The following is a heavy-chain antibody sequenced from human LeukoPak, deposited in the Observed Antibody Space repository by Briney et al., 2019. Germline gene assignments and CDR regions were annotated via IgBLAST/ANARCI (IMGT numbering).Heavy chain of an antibody. Sequence: GRSLRLSCAASGFTFDDYAMHWVRQAPGKGLEWVSGISWNSGSIGYADSVKGRFTISRDNAKNSLYLQMNSLRAEDTALYYCAKDMRSPGAARYFDYWGQGTLVTVSS. D-gene: IGHD3-10*01. J-gene: IGHJ4*02. CDR1: GFTFDDYA. CDR3: AKDMRSPGAARYFDY. CDR2: ISWNSGSI. V-gene: IGHV3-9*01.